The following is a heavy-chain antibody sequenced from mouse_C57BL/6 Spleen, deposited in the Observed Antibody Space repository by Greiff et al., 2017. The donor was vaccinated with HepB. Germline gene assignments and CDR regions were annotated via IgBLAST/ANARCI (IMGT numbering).Heavy chain of an antibody. D-gene: IGHD1-1*01. CDR1: GYTFTDYN. Sequence: EVQLQQSGPELVKPGASVKIPCKASGYTFTDYNMDWVKQSHGKSLEWIGDINPNNGGTIYNQKFKGKATLTVDKSSSTAYMELRSLTSEDTAVYYCARSPLYYGSSYFDYWGQGTTLTVSS. J-gene: IGHJ2*01. CDR3: ARSPLYYGSSYFDY. V-gene: IGHV1-18*01. CDR2: INPNNGGT.